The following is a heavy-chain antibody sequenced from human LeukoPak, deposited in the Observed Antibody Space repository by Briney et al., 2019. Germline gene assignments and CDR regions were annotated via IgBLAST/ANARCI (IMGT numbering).Heavy chain of an antibody. J-gene: IGHJ4*02. D-gene: IGHD3-10*01. CDR3: ARVSFYLWSTHSIDY. CDR2: INHSGST. CDR1: GGSFCGYY. Sequence: SETLPLTCAVHGGSFCGYYWSRIHQPPGKGLEWIGEINHSGSTNYNPSLKSRVTISVDTSKNQFSLKLSSVTAADTAVYYCARVSFYLWSTHSIDYWGQGTLVTVSS. V-gene: IGHV4-34*01.